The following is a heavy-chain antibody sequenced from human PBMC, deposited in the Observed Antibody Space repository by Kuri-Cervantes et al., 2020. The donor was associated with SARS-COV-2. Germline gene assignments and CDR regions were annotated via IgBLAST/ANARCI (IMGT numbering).Heavy chain of an antibody. D-gene: IGHD3-10*01. V-gene: IGHV4-39*07. J-gene: IGHJ4*02. Sequence: SETLSLTCTVSGGSINSHIHYWSWIRQPPGKGLEWIGTIFYSGGTFNNPSLRRRVTISVDTSKNQFSLKLSSVTAADTAVYYCARGIIWFGELLYYFDYWGQGTLVTVSS. CDR2: IFYSGGT. CDR3: ARGIIWFGELLYYFDY. CDR1: GGSINSHIHY.